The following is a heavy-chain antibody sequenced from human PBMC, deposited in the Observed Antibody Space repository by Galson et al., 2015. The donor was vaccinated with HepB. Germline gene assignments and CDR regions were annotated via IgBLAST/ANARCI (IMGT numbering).Heavy chain of an antibody. D-gene: IGHD6-13*01. CDR3: ARAGLKAAAGQGTHYFDY. CDR2: INPSGGST. CDR1: GYTFTSYY. Sequence: SVKVSCKTSGYTFTSYYMHWVRQAPGQGLEWMGIINPSGGSTSYAQKFQGRVTMTRDTSTSTVYMELSSLRSEDTAVYYCARAGLKAAAGQGTHYFDYWGQGTLVTVSS. J-gene: IGHJ4*02. V-gene: IGHV1-46*03.